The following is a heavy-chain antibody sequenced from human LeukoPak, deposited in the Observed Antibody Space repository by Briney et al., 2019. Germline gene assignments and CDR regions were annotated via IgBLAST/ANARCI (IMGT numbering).Heavy chain of an antibody. D-gene: IGHD1-26*01. J-gene: IGHJ4*02. CDR2: ISGSGGST. CDR3: AKLGRGSYYSDYFDY. V-gene: IGHV3-23*01. Sequence: GGSLRLSCAASGFTFSSYAMSWVRQAPGKGLEWVSAISGSGGSTYYADSVKGRFTISRDNSKNTLYPQMNSLRAEDTAVYYCAKLGRGSYYSDYFDYWGQGTLVTVSS. CDR1: GFTFSSYA.